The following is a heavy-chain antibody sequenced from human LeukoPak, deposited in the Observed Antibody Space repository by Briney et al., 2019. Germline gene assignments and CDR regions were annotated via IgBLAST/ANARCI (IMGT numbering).Heavy chain of an antibody. V-gene: IGHV1-69*04. Sequence: ASVKVSCKASGGTFSSYAISWVRQAPGQGLEWMGRIIPILGIANYAQKFQGRVTITADKSTSTAYMELSSLRSEDTAVYYCARDHGYCSGGSCYAEYFQHWGQGTLVTVSS. CDR2: IIPILGIA. D-gene: IGHD2-15*01. CDR1: GGTFSSYA. CDR3: ARDHGYCSGGSCYAEYFQH. J-gene: IGHJ1*01.